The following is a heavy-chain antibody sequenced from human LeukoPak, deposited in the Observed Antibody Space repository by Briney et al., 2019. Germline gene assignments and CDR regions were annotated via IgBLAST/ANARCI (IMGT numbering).Heavy chain of an antibody. V-gene: IGHV3-23*01. J-gene: IGHJ4*02. Sequence: TGGSLRLSCAASGFTFSSYAMSWVRQAPGKGLEWVSTISDSGGGTYYTDSVKGRFTISRDNSKNTLYLQMSSLRAEDTAVYYCVRRTFLRRANYNYYFFDYWAQGILVTVSS. CDR3: VRRTFLRRANYNYYFFDY. CDR2: ISDSGGGT. CDR1: GFTFSSYA. D-gene: IGHD5-24*01.